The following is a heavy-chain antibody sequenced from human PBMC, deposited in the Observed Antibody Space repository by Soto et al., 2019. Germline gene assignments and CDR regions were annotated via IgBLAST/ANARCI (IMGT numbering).Heavy chain of an antibody. CDR3: SRGRRTAVTIDY. Sequence: SETLSLTCAVYCGSFSGDYWSWIRQPPGKGLEWIGEINHSGSTNYNPSLKSRVTISVDTSKNQFSLKLSSVTAADTAVYYCSRGRRTAVTIDYWGQGTLVT. V-gene: IGHV4-34*01. D-gene: IGHD4-17*01. J-gene: IGHJ4*02. CDR2: INHSGST. CDR1: CGSFSGDY.